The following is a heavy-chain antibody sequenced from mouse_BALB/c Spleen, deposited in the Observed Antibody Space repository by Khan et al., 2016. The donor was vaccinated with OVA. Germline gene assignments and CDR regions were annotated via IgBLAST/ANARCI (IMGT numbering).Heavy chain of an antibody. CDR2: ISYSGST. V-gene: IGHV3-2*02. D-gene: IGHD1-2*01. Sequence: DVQLVESGPGLVKPSQSLSLTCTVTGYSITSGYGWSWIRQFPGNKLEWMGYISYSGSTNYNPSLKSRISITRDTSKNQFFLQLNSVTTEDTTTYYCARTARIKYWGQGTTLTVSS. CDR3: ARTARIKY. J-gene: IGHJ2*01. CDR1: GYSITSGYG.